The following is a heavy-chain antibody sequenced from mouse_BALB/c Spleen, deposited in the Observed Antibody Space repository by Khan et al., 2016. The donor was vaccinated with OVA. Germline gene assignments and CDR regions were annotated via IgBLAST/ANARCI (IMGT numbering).Heavy chain of an antibody. Sequence: QVQLKQSGAELVRPGVSVKISCKGSGYTFTDYAMHWVKQSHAKSLEWIGVISTYYDDASYNQKFKSKATMTVDKSSSTAYLELARLTSEDSAIYYCARNYYGTRNSMDYWGQGTSVTVSS. J-gene: IGHJ4*01. CDR1: GYTFTDYA. D-gene: IGHD1-1*01. CDR3: ARNYYGTRNSMDY. CDR2: ISTYYDDA. V-gene: IGHV1S137*01.